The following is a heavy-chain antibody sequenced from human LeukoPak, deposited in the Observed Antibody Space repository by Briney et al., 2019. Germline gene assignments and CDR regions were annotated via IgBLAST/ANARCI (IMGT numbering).Heavy chain of an antibody. CDR3: AREDGYCSGGNCYSYFDS. CDR2: IKKTGSET. D-gene: IGHD2-15*01. Sequence: GGSLRLPCAASGFTFSHFWMSWVRQAPGKGLEWVAYIKKTGSETYYVDSVKGRFTITRDNTRNSLFLQMYSLRAEDTAVYFCAREDGYCSGGNCYSYFDSWGQGTLVTVSS. J-gene: IGHJ4*02. V-gene: IGHV3-7*01. CDR1: GFTFSHFW.